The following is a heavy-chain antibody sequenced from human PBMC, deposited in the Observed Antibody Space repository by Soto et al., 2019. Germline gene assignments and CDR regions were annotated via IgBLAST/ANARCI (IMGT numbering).Heavy chain of an antibody. Sequence: GGSMRLSCAASEFSISDLWMAWVRQDPGKGLEWVANLDQGGGEKHYVDSVTGRFTISRDNAKNSLYLQMNSLRAEDTAVFYCARAGFLAWLLPPEFAYWGQGTLVPVSS. CDR2: LDQGGGEK. V-gene: IGHV3-7*02. CDR3: ARAGFLAWLLPPEFAY. D-gene: IGHD3-3*01. J-gene: IGHJ4*02. CDR1: EFSISDLW.